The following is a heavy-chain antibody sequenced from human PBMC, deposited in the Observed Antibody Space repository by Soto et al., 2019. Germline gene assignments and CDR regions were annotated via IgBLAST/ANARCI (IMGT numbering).Heavy chain of an antibody. J-gene: IGHJ4*02. CDR1: GFTFSSYG. Sequence: QVQLVESGGGVVQPGRSLRLSCAASGFTFSSYGMHWVRQAPGKGLEWVAVISYDGSNKYYADSVKGRFTISRDNSKNTLYLQMNSLRAEDTAVSYCAKEMYGDYGWDYWGQGTLVTVSS. CDR2: ISYDGSNK. V-gene: IGHV3-30*18. CDR3: AKEMYGDYGWDY. D-gene: IGHD4-17*01.